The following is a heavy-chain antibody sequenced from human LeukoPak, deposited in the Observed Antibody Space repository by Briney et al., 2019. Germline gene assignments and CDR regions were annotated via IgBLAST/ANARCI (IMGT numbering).Heavy chain of an antibody. V-gene: IGHV1-18*01. Sequence: VKVSCKASGYTFTSYGISWVRQAPGQGLEWMGWISAYNGNTNYAQKLQGRVTMTTDTSTSTAYMELRSLRSDDTAVYYCARDSPPIVLMVYAIPLDNWGQGTLVTVSS. CDR1: GYTFTSYG. D-gene: IGHD2-8*01. CDR2: ISAYNGNT. CDR3: ARDSPPIVLMVYAIPLDN. J-gene: IGHJ4*02.